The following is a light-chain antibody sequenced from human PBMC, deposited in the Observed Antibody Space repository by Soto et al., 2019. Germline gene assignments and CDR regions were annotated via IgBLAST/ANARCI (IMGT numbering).Light chain of an antibody. J-gene: IGLJ2*01. CDR2: GVT. Sequence: QSALTQPASVSGSPGQSLTISCTGTSRDVGGYNYLSWYQQHPGKAPKVIIYGVTHRPSGVSNRFSGSKSVNTASLTISGLQAEDEAYYYCCSYTTTNTLVFGGGTKLTVL. V-gene: IGLV2-14*01. CDR1: SRDVGGYNY. CDR3: CSYTTTNTLV.